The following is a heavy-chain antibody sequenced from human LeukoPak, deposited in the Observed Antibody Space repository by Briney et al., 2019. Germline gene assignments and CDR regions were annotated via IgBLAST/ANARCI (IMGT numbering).Heavy chain of an antibody. CDR3: ARLGDGYNVYY. Sequence: PSQTLSLTCTVSGGSISSGGYYWSWIRQPPGKGLEWIGYIYHSGSTYYNPSLKSRVTISVDRSKNQFSLKLSSVTAADTAVYYCARLGDGYNVYYWGQGTLVTVSS. J-gene: IGHJ4*02. CDR1: GGSISSGGYY. D-gene: IGHD5-24*01. V-gene: IGHV4-30-2*01. CDR2: IYHSGST.